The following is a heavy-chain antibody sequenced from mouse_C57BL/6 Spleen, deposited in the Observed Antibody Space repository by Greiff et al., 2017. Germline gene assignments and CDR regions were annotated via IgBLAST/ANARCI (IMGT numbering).Heavy chain of an antibody. J-gene: IGHJ2*01. CDR2: ISYDGSN. CDR3: ARDHPSTMVDY. D-gene: IGHD2-13*01. V-gene: IGHV3-6*01. CDR1: GYSITSGYY. Sequence: EVQRVESGPGLVKPSQSLSLTCSVTGYSITSGYYWNWIRQFPGNKLEWMGYISYDGSNNYNPSLKNRISITRDTSKNQFFLKLNSVTTEDTATYYCARDHPSTMVDYWGQGTTLTVSS.